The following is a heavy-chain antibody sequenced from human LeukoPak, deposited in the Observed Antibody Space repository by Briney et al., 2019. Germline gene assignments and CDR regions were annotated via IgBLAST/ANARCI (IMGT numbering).Heavy chain of an antibody. CDR3: AKDALSGSYYVYYYYYMDV. CDR2: ISGSGGST. V-gene: IGHV3-23*01. J-gene: IGHJ6*03. D-gene: IGHD1-26*01. CDR1: GFTFSSYA. Sequence: GGSLRLSCAASGFTFSSYAMSWVRQAPGKGLEWVSAISGSGGSTYYADSVKGRFTISRDNSKNTLYLQMNSLRAEDTAVYYCAKDALSGSYYVYYYYYMDVWGKGTRSPSP.